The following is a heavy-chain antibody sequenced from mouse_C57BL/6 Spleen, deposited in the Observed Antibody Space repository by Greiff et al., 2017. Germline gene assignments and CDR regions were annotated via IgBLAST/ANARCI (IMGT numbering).Heavy chain of an antibody. J-gene: IGHJ4*01. CDR1: GFSLTSYG. D-gene: IGHD2-5*01. V-gene: IGHV2-5*01. CDR3: AKTYYSNYEEGYYAMDY. CDR2: IWSGGST. Sequence: VQGVESGPGLVQPSQSLSITCTVSGFSLTSYGVHWVRQSPGKGLEWLGVIWSGGSTDYNAAFMSRLSITKDNSKSQVFFKMTSLQADDTAIYYCAKTYYSNYEEGYYAMDYWGQGTTVTVSS.